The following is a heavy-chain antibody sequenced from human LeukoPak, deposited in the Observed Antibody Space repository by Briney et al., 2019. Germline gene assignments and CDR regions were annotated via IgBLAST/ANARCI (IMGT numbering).Heavy chain of an antibody. Sequence: GGSLRLSCAASGFTFSSYGMHWVRQAPGKGLEWVAVIWYDGSNKYYADSVKGRFTISRDNSKNTLYLQMNSLGAEDTAVYYCAKVGAAIDYGDYGHFDYWGQGTLVTVSS. CDR3: AKVGAAIDYGDYGHFDY. CDR2: IWYDGSNK. D-gene: IGHD4-17*01. V-gene: IGHV3-33*06. CDR1: GFTFSSYG. J-gene: IGHJ4*02.